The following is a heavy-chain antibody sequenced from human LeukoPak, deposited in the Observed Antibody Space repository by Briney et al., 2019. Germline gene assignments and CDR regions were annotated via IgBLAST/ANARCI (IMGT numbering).Heavy chain of an antibody. V-gene: IGHV3-7*01. CDR3: ARDGAFPLGQQGGNWFDP. CDR1: GFTFSSYW. Sequence: GGALRLSCAASGFTFSSYWMSWVRQAPGKGLEWVANIKQDGSEKYYVDSVKGRFTISRDNAKNSLYLQMNSLRAEDTAVYYCARDGAFPLGQQGGNWFDPWGQGTLVTVPS. D-gene: IGHD6-13*01. CDR2: IKQDGSEK. J-gene: IGHJ5*02.